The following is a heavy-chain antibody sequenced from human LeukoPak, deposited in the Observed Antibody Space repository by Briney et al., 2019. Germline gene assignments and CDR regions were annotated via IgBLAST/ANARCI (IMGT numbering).Heavy chain of an antibody. CDR1: GFTFSSYA. CDR3: AKGRLIAVAGGVDY. Sequence: GGSLRLSCAASGFTFSSYAMSWVRQAPGKGLEWVSAISGSGGSTYYADSVKGRFTISRDNSKNTLYLQMNSLRAEDTALYYCAKGRLIAVAGGVDYWGQGTLVTVSS. D-gene: IGHD6-19*01. J-gene: IGHJ4*02. CDR2: ISGSGGST. V-gene: IGHV3-23*01.